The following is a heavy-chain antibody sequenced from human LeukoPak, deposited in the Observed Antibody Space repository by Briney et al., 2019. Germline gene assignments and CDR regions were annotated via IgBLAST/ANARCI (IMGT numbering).Heavy chain of an antibody. Sequence: GASVNVSCKASGYTFDENHIHWVRQVPGQGPEWMGWINPKSGATDSAQQFQGRLTMTRDTSIGTASMDLSGLRLDDTGIYYCARAGDESTGHYDSLHFWGQGTMVTDSS. V-gene: IGHV1-2*02. CDR2: INPKSGAT. CDR1: GYTFDENH. CDR3: ARAGDESTGHYDSLHF. D-gene: IGHD2-8*02. J-gene: IGHJ3*01.